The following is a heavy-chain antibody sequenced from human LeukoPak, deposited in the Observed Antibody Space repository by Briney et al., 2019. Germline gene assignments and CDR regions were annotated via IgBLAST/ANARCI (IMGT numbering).Heavy chain of an antibody. CDR1: GGSISSYY. J-gene: IGHJ4*02. CDR3: AAQYCGGDCYDY. D-gene: IGHD2-21*01. V-gene: IGHV4-59*01. CDR2: IYYSGST. Sequence: ASETLSLTCTVSGGSISSYYWSWIRQPPGKGLEWIGYIYYSGSTNYNPSLKSRVTIPVDTSKNQFSLKLSSVTAADTAVYYCAAQYCGGDCYDYWGQGTLVTVSS.